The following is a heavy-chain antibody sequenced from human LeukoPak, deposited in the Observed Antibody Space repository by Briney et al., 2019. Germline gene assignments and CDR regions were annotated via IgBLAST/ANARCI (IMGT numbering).Heavy chain of an antibody. CDR2: IIPIFGTA. V-gene: IGHV1-69*05. J-gene: IGHJ4*02. Sequence: GASVKVSCKASGGTFSSYAISWVRQAPGQGLEWMGGIIPIFGTANYAQKFQGRVTITTDESTSTAYMELSSLRSEDTAVYYCARVGPAAELTFDYWGQGALVTVSS. CDR1: GGTFSSYA. D-gene: IGHD2-2*01. CDR3: ARVGPAAELTFDY.